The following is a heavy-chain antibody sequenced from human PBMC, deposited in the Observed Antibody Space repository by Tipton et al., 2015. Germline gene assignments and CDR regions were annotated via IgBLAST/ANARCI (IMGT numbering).Heavy chain of an antibody. Sequence: TLSLTCAVYGGSFSDYYWSWIRQSPGKGLEWIGEINHGGSTNYNPSLMGRVTIFIDTSKNQFSLNLRFVTAADTAVYYCARPQNTYHSFHFWGQGTMVTVSS. D-gene: IGHD1/OR15-1a*01. CDR3: ARPQNTYHSFHF. V-gene: IGHV4-34*01. CDR1: GGSFSDYY. CDR2: INHGGST. J-gene: IGHJ3*01.